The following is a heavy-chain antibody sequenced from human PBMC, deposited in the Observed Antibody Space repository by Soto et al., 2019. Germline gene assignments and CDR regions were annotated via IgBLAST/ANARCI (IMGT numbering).Heavy chain of an antibody. CDR3: ARRPVAAAGTRSFDI. Sequence: EESLKISCSGSGYSFTSYWISWVRQMPWKGLEWMGRIDPSDSYTNYSPSFQGHVTISADKSISTAYLQWSSLKASDTAMYYCARRPVAAAGTRSFDIWGQGTMVTVSS. D-gene: IGHD6-13*01. V-gene: IGHV5-10-1*01. CDR2: IDPSDSYT. J-gene: IGHJ3*02. CDR1: GYSFTSYW.